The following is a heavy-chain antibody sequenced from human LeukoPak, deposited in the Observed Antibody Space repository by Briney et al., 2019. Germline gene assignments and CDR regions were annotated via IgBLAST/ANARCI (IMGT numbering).Heavy chain of an antibody. CDR1: GFTFSGYW. V-gene: IGHV3-74*03. J-gene: IGHJ5*01. CDR2: INSDGYSI. D-gene: IGHD6-19*01. Sequence: GGSLRLSCAASGFTFSGYWMHWVRQAPGKGLVWVSRINSDGYSITYADSVKGRFTISRDNAKNTLYLQMNSLIAEDTAVYFCTRAGYSSGFDSWGQGTLVTVSP. CDR3: TRAGYSSGFDS.